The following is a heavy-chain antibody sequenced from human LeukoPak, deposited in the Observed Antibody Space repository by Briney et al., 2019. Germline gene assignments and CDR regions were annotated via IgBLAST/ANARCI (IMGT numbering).Heavy chain of an antibody. V-gene: IGHV4-4*07. CDR1: AGSVSTYY. Sequence: LSLTCTVSAGSVSTYYSGCVRPPAGDWLGLVVRICTSGSTNYNPSLKSRVAMSVDPSKNQFSLKLSSVTAADTAVYYCARDRDWLKTPSDFDYWGQGTLVTVSS. CDR3: ARDRDWLKTPSDFDY. D-gene: IGHD3-9*01. CDR2: ICTSGST. J-gene: IGHJ4*02.